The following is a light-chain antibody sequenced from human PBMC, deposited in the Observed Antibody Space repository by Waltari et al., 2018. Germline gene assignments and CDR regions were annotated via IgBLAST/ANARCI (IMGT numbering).Light chain of an antibody. J-gene: IGKJ3*01. CDR3: EQSSSVPFT. V-gene: IGKV1-39*01. CDR1: QSISNY. CDR2: AAS. Sequence: DIQMTQPPSSLSASVGDRVTITCRASQSISNYLNWYQQKPGRAPKLLIYAASSLQSGVPSRFSGSGSGTDFTLTISTLQPEDFATYSCEQSSSVPFTFGPGTKVDIK.